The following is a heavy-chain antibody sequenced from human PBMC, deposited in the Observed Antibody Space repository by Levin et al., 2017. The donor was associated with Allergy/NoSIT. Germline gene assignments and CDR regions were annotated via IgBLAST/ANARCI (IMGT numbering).Heavy chain of an antibody. V-gene: IGHV3-21*01. CDR2: ISSNSDYI. J-gene: IGHJ4*02. D-gene: IGHD3-22*01. CDR3: ARARYYATSGYYCLDF. Sequence: GGSLRLSCAASGFTFSHYTLAWVRQAPGKGLEWVSSISSNSDYIFYADSVKGRFTISRDNAEDSLYLQMNSLTAEDTAVYYCARARYYATSGYYCLDFWGQGTPVTVSS. CDR1: GFTFSHYT.